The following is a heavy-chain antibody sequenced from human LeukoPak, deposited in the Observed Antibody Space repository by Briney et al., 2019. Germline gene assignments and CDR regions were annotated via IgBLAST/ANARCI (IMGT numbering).Heavy chain of an antibody. CDR2: ISYDGSNK. CDR1: GFTFSSYG. J-gene: IGHJ4*02. V-gene: IGHV3-30*19. CDR3: ARDGAHPRIAATRYYFDY. Sequence: PGGSLRLSCAASGFTFSSYGMHWVRRAPGKGLEWVAVISYDGSNKYYADSVKGRFTISRDNSKNTLYLQMNSLRAEDTAVYYCARDGAHPRIAATRYYFDYWGQGTLVTVSS. D-gene: IGHD6-13*01.